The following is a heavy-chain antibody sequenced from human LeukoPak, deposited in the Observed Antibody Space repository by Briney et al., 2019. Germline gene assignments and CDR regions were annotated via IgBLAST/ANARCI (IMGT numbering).Heavy chain of an antibody. CDR2: IIPIFGTA. V-gene: IGHV1-69*13. D-gene: IGHD3-9*01. CDR1: GGTFSSYA. CDR3: ARILGGHSDIFTGLPVRYFDY. J-gene: IGHJ4*02. Sequence: GASVKVSCKASGGTFSSYAISWVRQAPGQGLEWMGGIIPIFGTANYAQKFQGRVTITADESTSTAYMELSSLRSEDTAVYYCARILGGHSDIFTGLPVRYFDYWGQGILVTVSS.